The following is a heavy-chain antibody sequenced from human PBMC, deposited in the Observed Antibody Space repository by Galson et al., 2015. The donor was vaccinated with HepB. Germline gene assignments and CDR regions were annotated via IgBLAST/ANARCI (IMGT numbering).Heavy chain of an antibody. CDR1: GDSVSSNSAA. CDR3: ARDEAVAGKNWFGP. D-gene: IGHD6-19*01. V-gene: IGHV6-1*01. Sequence: CAISGDSVSSNSAAWNWIRQSPSRGLEWLGRTYYRSKWYNDYAVSVKSRITISPDTSKNQFSLQLNSVTPEDTAVYYCARDEAVAGKNWFGPWGQGTLVTVSS. J-gene: IGHJ5*02. CDR2: TYYRSKWYN.